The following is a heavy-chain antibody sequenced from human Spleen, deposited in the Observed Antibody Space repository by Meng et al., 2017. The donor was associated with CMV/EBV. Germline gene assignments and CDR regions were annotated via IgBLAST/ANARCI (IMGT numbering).Heavy chain of an antibody. Sequence: LRLSCTVSGGSISSYYWSWIRQPPGKGLEWIGYIYYSGSTNYNPSLKSRVTISVDTSKNQFSLKLSSVTAADTAVYYCARERTATTVTTGYYYYGMDVWGQGTTVTVSS. CDR3: ARERTATTVTTGYYYYGMDV. J-gene: IGHJ6*02. D-gene: IGHD4-17*01. CDR1: GGSISSYY. V-gene: IGHV4-59*01. CDR2: IYYSGST.